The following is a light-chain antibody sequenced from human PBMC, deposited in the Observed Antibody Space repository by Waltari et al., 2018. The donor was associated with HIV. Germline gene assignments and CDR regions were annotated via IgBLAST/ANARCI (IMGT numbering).Light chain of an antibody. J-gene: IGKJ2*01. V-gene: IGKV2-28*01. Sequence: DIVMAQSPLSLSVPFGGTASISCKSSQSLQHSDGHLYLDWYFQKSGQSPQLLLFLVTQRASGVPDRFRGSASGRDFTLQISAVEAGDAGIYYCMQGLQTPYTFGQGTRLEIE. CDR1: QSLQHSDGHLY. CDR2: LVT. CDR3: MQGLQTPYT.